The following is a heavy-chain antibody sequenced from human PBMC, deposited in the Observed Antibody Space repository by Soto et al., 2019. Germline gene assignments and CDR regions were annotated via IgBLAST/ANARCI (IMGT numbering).Heavy chain of an antibody. CDR2: IYYSGST. Sequence: PSETLSLTCTVSGGSVSSGSYYWSWIRQPPGKGLEWIGYIYYSGSTNYNPSLKSRVTISVDTSKNQFSLKLSSVTAADTAVYYCARDRRITIFGVARYGMDVWGQGTTVTVSS. D-gene: IGHD3-3*01. V-gene: IGHV4-61*01. CDR1: GGSVSSGSYY. CDR3: ARDRRITIFGVARYGMDV. J-gene: IGHJ6*02.